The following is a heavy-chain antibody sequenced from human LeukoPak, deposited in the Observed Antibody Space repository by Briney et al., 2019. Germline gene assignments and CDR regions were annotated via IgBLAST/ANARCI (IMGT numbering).Heavy chain of an antibody. CDR2: ISSSSSYI. Sequence: GGSLRLSCAASGFTFSSYTMNWVRQAPGKGLEWVSYISSSSSYIYYADSVKGRFTISIDNAENSLYLQMNSLRAEDTAVYYCARGSEGYCSGGGCYYGMDVWGQGTTVTVSS. D-gene: IGHD2-15*01. V-gene: IGHV3-21*01. J-gene: IGHJ6*01. CDR1: GFTFSSYT. CDR3: ARGSEGYCSGGGCYYGMDV.